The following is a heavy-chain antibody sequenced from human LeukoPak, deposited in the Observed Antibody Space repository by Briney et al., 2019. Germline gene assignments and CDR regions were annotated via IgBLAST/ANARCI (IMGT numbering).Heavy chain of an antibody. J-gene: IGHJ4*02. D-gene: IGHD3-16*01. CDR3: ARDWGPRYPFDY. Sequence: GGCLSLSCAASGFTFSSYEMNWVRHAPGKGLEWVSYLSSRGSTIYYADSVKGRFTISRDNAKNSLYLQMNSLRAEDTAVYYCARDWGPRYPFDYWGQRTLVTVSS. V-gene: IGHV3-48*03. CDR2: LSSRGSTI. CDR1: GFTFSSYE.